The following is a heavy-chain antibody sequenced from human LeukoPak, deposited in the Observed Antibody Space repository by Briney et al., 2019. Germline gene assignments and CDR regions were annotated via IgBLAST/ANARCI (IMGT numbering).Heavy chain of an antibody. V-gene: IGHV4-59*12. CDR3: ARSPVMYGEFGGRFDP. D-gene: IGHD4-17*01. CDR1: GGSINNYY. CDR2: ITYSGST. J-gene: IGHJ5*02. Sequence: SETLSLTCTVSGGSINNYYWSWVRQPPGKRLEWNGRITYSGSTNYNPSLKSRATISVDTSSNQFSLKLSSVTAVDTAMYYCARSPVMYGEFGGRFDPWGQGALVTVSS.